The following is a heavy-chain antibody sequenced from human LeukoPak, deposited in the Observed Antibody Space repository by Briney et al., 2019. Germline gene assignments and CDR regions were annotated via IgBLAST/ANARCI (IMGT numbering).Heavy chain of an antibody. CDR1: GGSISSYY. Sequence: SETLSLTCTVSGGSISSYYWSWIRQPPGKGLEWIGYIYYSGSTNYNPSLKSRVTISVDTSKNQFSLKLSSVTAADTAVYYCARVRYYYDSSGYYSRELDYWGQGTLVTVSS. V-gene: IGHV4-59*01. CDR3: ARVRYYYDSSGYYSRELDY. D-gene: IGHD3-22*01. CDR2: IYYSGST. J-gene: IGHJ4*02.